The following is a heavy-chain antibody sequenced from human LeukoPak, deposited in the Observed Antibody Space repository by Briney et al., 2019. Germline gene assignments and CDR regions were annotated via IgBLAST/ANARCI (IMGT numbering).Heavy chain of an antibody. CDR3: ARVGPNIDYDFDY. CDR2: ISAYNGNT. J-gene: IGHJ4*02. Sequence: ASVKVSCKASGYTFTSYAFSWVRQAPGQGLEWVGWISAYNGNTNYAQKLQGRVTMTTDTSTSTAYMELGSLRSDDTAVYYCARVGPNIDYDFDYWGQGTLVTVSS. D-gene: IGHD4-17*01. CDR1: GYTFTSYA. V-gene: IGHV1-18*01.